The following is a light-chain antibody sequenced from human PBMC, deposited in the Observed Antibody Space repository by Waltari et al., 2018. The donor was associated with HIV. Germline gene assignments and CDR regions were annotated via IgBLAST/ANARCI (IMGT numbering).Light chain of an antibody. Sequence: DIQMTQSPSSLSASVGDRVTITCRASQSVSNSSNWYQQKPGKAPKLLIYAASSLQNEVPSRFSGSGSGTDFTLTVNSLQPEDFATYYCQQTYRTPQTFGQGTRLENK. V-gene: IGKV1-39*01. J-gene: IGKJ5*01. CDR1: QSVSNS. CDR2: AAS. CDR3: QQTYRTPQT.